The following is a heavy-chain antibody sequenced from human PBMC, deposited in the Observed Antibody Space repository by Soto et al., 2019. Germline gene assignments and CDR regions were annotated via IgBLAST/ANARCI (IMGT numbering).Heavy chain of an antibody. J-gene: IGHJ4*02. D-gene: IGHD3-16*01. CDR2: ISGSGAST. Sequence: EVQLLESGGGLVQPGGSLRLSCAAFGFTFSNYAMSWVRQAPGEGLEWVSAISGSGASTYYADSVKGRFTISRDNSKNTLYLQMNSLRDEDTAVYYCARDLHYAFDYWGQGTLVTVSS. V-gene: IGHV3-23*01. CDR1: GFTFSNYA. CDR3: ARDLHYAFDY.